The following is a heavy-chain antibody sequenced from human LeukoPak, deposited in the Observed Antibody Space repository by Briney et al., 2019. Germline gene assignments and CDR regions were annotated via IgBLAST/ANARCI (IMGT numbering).Heavy chain of an antibody. J-gene: IGHJ6*02. D-gene: IGHD1-14*01. CDR3: ARGTPEPSYYYYYGMDV. V-gene: IGHV1-2*02. CDR1: GYTFTGYY. CDR2: INPNSGGT. Sequence: ASVKVSCKASGYTFTGYYMHWVRQAPGQGLEWMGWINPNSGGTDYAQKFQGRVTMTRDTSISTAYMELSRLRSDDTAVYYCARGTPEPSYYYYYGMDVWGQGTTVTVSS.